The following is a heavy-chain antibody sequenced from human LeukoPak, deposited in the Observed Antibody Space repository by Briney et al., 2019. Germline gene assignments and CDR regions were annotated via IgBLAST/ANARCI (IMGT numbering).Heavy chain of an antibody. V-gene: IGHV3-48*04. Sequence: GGSLRLSCAASGFTFIDYSMNWVRQAPGKGLEWISYVGISSGNTKYADSVKGRFTISGDGAKNSVFLQMNSLRVEDTAVYYCARDHRYAFDNWGQGTLVTVSS. J-gene: IGHJ4*02. CDR1: GFTFIDYS. CDR2: VGISSGNT. CDR3: ARDHRYAFDN. D-gene: IGHD5-12*01.